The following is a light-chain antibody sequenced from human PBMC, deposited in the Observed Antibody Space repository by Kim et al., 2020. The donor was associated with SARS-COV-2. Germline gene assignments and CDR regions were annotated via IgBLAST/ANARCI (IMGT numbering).Light chain of an antibody. CDR3: QTWGSGIRV. CDR1: SGHSSNA. CDR2: VNSDGSH. J-gene: IGLJ3*02. V-gene: IGLV4-69*01. Sequence: QLVLTQSPSASASLGVSIKLTCTLSSGHSSNAIVWHQQQPEKGPRFLMRVNSDGSHSRGDGIPDRFSGSSSGAERYLTISSLQSDDEADYYCQTWGSGIRVFGGGTQLTVL.